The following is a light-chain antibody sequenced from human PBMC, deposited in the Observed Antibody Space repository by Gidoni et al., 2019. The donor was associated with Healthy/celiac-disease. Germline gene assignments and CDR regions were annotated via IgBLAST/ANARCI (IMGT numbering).Light chain of an antibody. Sequence: EIVLTQSPATLSLSPGERATLSCRASQSVSSYLAWYQQKPGIPARFSGSGSGTDFTLTISSLEPEDFAVYYCQQRSNWLFTFGGGTKVEIK. V-gene: IGKV3-11*01. CDR3: QQRSNWLFT. J-gene: IGKJ4*01. CDR1: QSVSSY.